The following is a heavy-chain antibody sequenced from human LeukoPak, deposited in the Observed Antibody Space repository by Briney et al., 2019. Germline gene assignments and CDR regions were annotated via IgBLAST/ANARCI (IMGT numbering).Heavy chain of an antibody. CDR3: AKGVTTNWFDP. CDR1: GGSFSGYY. Sequence: SETLSLTCAVYGGSFSGYYWSWIRQPPGKGLERIGEINHSGSTNYNPSLKSRVTISVDTSKNQFSLKLSSVTAADTAVYYCAKGVTTNWFDPWGQGTLVTVSS. J-gene: IGHJ5*02. CDR2: INHSGST. V-gene: IGHV4-34*01. D-gene: IGHD4-4*01.